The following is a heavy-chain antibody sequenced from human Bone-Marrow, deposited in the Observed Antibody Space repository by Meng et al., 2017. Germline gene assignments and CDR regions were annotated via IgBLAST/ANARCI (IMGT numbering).Heavy chain of an antibody. CDR3: ARDASYYGSGSYYKFSRYYYGMDV. CDR2: IYYSGST. J-gene: IGHJ6*01. V-gene: IGHV4-39*07. Sequence: GSLRLSCTVSGGSISSSSYYWGWIRQPPGKGLEWIGSIYYSGSTYYNPSLKSRVTISVDTSKNQFSLKLSSVTAADTAVYYCARDASYYGSGSYYKFSRYYYGMDVWGQGNTV. CDR1: GGSISSSSYY. D-gene: IGHD3-10*01.